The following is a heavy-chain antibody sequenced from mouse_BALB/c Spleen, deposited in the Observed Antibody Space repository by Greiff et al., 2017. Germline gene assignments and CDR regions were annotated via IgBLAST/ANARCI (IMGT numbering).Heavy chain of an antibody. CDR3: ARSGDYRYDAWFAY. CDR1: GFTFSSFG. D-gene: IGHD2-14*01. V-gene: IGHV5-17*02. Sequence: EVHLVESGGGLVQPGGSRKLSCAASGFTFSSFGMHWVRQAPEKGLEWVAYISSGSSTIYYADTVKGRFTISRDNPKNTLFLQMTSLRSEDTAMYYCARSGDYRYDAWFAYWGQGTLVTVSA. CDR2: ISSGSSTI. J-gene: IGHJ3*01.